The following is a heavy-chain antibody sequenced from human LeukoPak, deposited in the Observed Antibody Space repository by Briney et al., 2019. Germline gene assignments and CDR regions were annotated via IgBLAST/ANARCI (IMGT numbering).Heavy chain of an antibody. J-gene: IGHJ6*03. CDR1: LYTFTNYA. CDR2: IIPIFSTR. Sequence: SAKPSCKPSLYTFTNYAITCVPQAPGQRREGMGGIIPIFSTRSYAQKFQGRVTITADTSTRTAYMELSSLTSADTANYYCARGEWGGNIVRYDYHYLDVWGKGTTVTVSS. CDR3: ARGEWGGNIVRYDYHYLDV. D-gene: IGHD4-23*01. V-gene: IGHV1-69*06.